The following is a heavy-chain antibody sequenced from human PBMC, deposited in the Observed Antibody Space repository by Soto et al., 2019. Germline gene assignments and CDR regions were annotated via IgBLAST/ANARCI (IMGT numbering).Heavy chain of an antibody. D-gene: IGHD1-26*01. Sequence: PGGCMRLSCAASGFIFNNYAMSWVRQAPGKGLEWVSVISGSGGSTYYAASVKGRFTISRDNSKNALYLQMNSLRAEDTAIYYCAKEGPVGATDQWGQGTLVTVSS. CDR1: GFIFNNYA. V-gene: IGHV3-23*01. J-gene: IGHJ4*02. CDR3: AKEGPVGATDQ. CDR2: ISGSGGST.